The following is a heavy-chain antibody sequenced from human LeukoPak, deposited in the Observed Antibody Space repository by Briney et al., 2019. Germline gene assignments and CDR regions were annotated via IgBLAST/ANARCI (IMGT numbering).Heavy chain of an antibody. CDR2: MYYSGST. J-gene: IGHJ4*02. Sequence: SETLSLTCSVSGASVSSGSYYWSWIRQPPGKGLEWIGYMYYSGSTNYNPSLKSRVTMSVDTSKNQFSLKLSSVTAADTAVYYCARAGVGYSYGFDYWGQGTLVTVSS. D-gene: IGHD5-18*01. V-gene: IGHV4-61*01. CDR1: GASVSSGSYY. CDR3: ARAGVGYSYGFDY.